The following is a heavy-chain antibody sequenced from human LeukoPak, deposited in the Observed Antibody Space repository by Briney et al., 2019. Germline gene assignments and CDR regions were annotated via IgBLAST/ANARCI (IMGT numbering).Heavy chain of an antibody. J-gene: IGHJ4*02. Sequence: SETLSLTCTVSGGSISSYYWSWIRQPPGKGLEWIGYIYYSESTNYNPSLKSRVTISVDTSKNQFSLKLSSVTAADTAVYYCASSPIAVEGNRHFDYWGQGTLVTVSS. D-gene: IGHD6-19*01. CDR2: IYYSEST. CDR1: GGSISSYY. V-gene: IGHV4-59*01. CDR3: ASSPIAVEGNRHFDY.